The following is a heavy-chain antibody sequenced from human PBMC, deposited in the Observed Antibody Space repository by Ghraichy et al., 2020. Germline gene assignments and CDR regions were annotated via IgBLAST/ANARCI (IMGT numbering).Heavy chain of an antibody. D-gene: IGHD3-10*01. CDR2: INHSGST. Sequence: SETLSLTCAVYGGSFSGYYWSWIRQPPGKGLEWIGEINHSGSTNYNPSLKSRVTISVDTSKNQFSLKLSSVTAADTAVYYCARGLTMVRGVIAYYFDYWGQGTLVTVSS. CDR3: ARGLTMVRGVIAYYFDY. V-gene: IGHV4-34*01. J-gene: IGHJ4*02. CDR1: GGSFSGYY.